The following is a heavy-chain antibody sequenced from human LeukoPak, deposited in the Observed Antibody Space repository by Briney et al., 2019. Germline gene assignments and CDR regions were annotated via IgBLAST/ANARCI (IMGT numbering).Heavy chain of an antibody. D-gene: IGHD6-13*01. J-gene: IGHJ2*01. CDR1: GGTFSSYA. CDR2: IIPIFGTA. CDR3: ATGLNLAAAGPTNWYFDL. V-gene: IGHV1-69*05. Sequence: SVKVSCKASGGTFSSYAISWVRQAPGQGLEWMGGIIPIFGTANYAQKFQGRVTITTDESTSTAYMELSSLRSEDTAVYYCATGLNLAAAGPTNWYFDLWGRGTLVTVSS.